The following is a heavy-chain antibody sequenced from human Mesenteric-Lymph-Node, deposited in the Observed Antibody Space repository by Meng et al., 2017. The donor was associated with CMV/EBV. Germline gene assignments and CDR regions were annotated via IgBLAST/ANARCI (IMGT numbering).Heavy chain of an antibody. D-gene: IGHD2-2*01. V-gene: IGHV3-21*01. CDR2: ISSSSSYI. J-gene: IGHJ6*02. CDR3: ARDRPTLGYCTSTTCPPDYYYGLDV. Sequence: LSLTCAASGFTFSSYTMNWVRQAPGKGLEWVSSISSSSSYIYYADSVKGRFTISRDNAKNSLYLQMNSLKAEDTAVYYCARDRPTLGYCTSTTCPPDYYYGLDVWGQGTTVTVSS. CDR1: GFTFSSYT.